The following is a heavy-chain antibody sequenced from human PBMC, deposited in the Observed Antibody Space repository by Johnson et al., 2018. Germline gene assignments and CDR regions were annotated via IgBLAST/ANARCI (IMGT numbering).Heavy chain of an antibody. J-gene: IGHJ1*01. CDR2: ISYSSSYI. CDR1: GFTFDDYA. Sequence: VQLVQSGGGLVQPGRSLRLSCAASGFTFDDYAMHWVRQAPGKGLEWVSSISYSSSYIYYADSVKGRFTISRDNAKNSLYLQMNSLRAEDTAVYYCAVSSGWYPEYFQHWGQGTLVTVSS. V-gene: IGHV3-21*01. D-gene: IGHD6-19*01. CDR3: AVSSGWYPEYFQH.